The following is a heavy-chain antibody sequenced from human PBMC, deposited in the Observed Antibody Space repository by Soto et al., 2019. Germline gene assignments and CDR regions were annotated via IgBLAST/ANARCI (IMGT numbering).Heavy chain of an antibody. CDR2: INPGDSDI. V-gene: IGHV5-51*01. J-gene: IGHJ6*02. CDR1: GYSFTNYW. CDR3: ARHEQFYYYYYGMDV. D-gene: IGHD4-4*01. Sequence: PGESLKISCKGSGYSFTNYWIGWVRQMPGKGLEWMGIINPGDSDIRYSPSFQGQVTISADNSISTAYLQWSSLKASDTAMYYCARHEQFYYYYYGMDVWGQGTAVTVSS.